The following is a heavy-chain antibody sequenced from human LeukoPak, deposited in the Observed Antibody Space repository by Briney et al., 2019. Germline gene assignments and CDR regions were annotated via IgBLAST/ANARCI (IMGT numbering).Heavy chain of an antibody. CDR1: GFTFSSYA. D-gene: IGHD6-19*01. J-gene: IGHJ4*02. CDR3: ARQWLAFDY. CDR2: ISYDGSNK. V-gene: IGHV3-30-3*01. Sequence: GRSLILSCAASGFTFSSYAMHWVRQAPGKELEWVAVISYDGSNKYYADSVKGRFTISRDNSKNTLYLQMNSLRAEDTAVYYCARQWLAFDYWGQGTLVTVSS.